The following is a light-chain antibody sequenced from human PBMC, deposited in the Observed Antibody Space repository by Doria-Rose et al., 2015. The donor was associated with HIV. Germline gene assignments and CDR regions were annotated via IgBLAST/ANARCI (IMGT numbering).Light chain of an antibody. CDR2: DGS. V-gene: IGKV3-20*01. CDR3: HQYGTSWT. J-gene: IGKJ1*01. CDR1: QSFSSTY. Sequence: TQSPGTLSLSPGERATLSCRASQSFSSTYLAWYQQKPGQAPSLLIYDGSTRATGIPDRFSASVSGTDFTLTINRLEPEDFALYYCHQYGTSWTFGQGTKVEL.